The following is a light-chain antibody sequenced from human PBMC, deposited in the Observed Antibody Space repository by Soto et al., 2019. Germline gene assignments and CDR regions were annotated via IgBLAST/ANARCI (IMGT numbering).Light chain of an antibody. CDR1: QSVSSY. Sequence: EIVLTQSPGTLSLSPGERATLSCRASQSVSSYLAWYQQKPGQAPRLLIYGVSSRATGIPDRFSGSGSGTDFTPTISRLEPEDFAVYYCQQYVTSPLTFGGGTKVDTK. CDR2: GVS. CDR3: QQYVTSPLT. V-gene: IGKV3-20*01. J-gene: IGKJ4*01.